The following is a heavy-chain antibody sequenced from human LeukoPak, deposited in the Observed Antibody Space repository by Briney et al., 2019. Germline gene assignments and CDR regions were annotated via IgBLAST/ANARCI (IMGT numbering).Heavy chain of an antibody. D-gene: IGHD3-10*01. Sequence: SETPSLTCTVSGGSISSSNYYWGWIRQPPGKGLEWIGSIYYSGSTYYSPSLKSRVTISVDTSKNQFSLKLSSVTAADTAVYYCARRSYYYGSGSYYKTPYYFDYWGQGTLVTVSS. CDR1: GGSISSSNYY. CDR2: IYYSGST. J-gene: IGHJ4*02. V-gene: IGHV4-39*07. CDR3: ARRSYYYGSGSYYKTPYYFDY.